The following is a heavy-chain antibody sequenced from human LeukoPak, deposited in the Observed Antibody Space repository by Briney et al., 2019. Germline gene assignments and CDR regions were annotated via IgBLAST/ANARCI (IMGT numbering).Heavy chain of an antibody. CDR2: IYTSGST. CDR3: ARGRKDKDSGSYYWFDP. J-gene: IGHJ5*02. V-gene: IGHV4-61*02. CDR1: GGSISSGGYY. D-gene: IGHD1-26*01. Sequence: SQTLSLTCTVSGGSISSGGYYWSWIRQPAGKGLEWIGRIYTSGSTNYNPSLKSRVTISVDTSKNQFSLKLSSVTAADTAVYYCARGRKDKDSGSYYWFDPWGQGTLVTVSS.